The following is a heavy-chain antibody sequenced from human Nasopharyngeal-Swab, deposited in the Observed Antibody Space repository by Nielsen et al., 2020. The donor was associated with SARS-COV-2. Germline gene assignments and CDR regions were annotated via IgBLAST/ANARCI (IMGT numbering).Heavy chain of an antibody. J-gene: IGHJ3*02. CDR3: ANVGYCVHGACSRAFDI. D-gene: IGHD2-8*01. CDR2: AYYSGST. CDR1: GGAIGSYY. V-gene: IGHV4-59*01. Sequence: SETLSLTCTVSGGAIGSYYWSWIRQPPGKALEWIGYAYYSGSTKYNPSLKSRVTISADTSKNQFSLKLNSVTAADTAVYYCANVGYCVHGACSRAFDIWGQGAMVTVSS.